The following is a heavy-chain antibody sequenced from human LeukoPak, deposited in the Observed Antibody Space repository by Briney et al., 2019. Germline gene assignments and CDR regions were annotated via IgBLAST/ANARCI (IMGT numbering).Heavy chain of an antibody. J-gene: IGHJ4*02. CDR2: IKYDGTHK. V-gene: IGHV3-7*01. D-gene: IGHD3-22*01. CDR1: GISFSSYW. Sequence: GGSLRLSCVASGISFSSYWVAWVRQAPGKGLEWVANIKYDGTHKFYADSVKGRFAISRDNAENSLFLEMNSLTADDTAVYFCASSHDSSGNDWGQGTLVTVSS. CDR3: ASSHDSSGND.